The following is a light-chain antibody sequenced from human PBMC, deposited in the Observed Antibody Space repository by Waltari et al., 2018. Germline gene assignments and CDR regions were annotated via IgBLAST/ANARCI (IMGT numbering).Light chain of an antibody. Sequence: QSALTQPASVSGSPGQSITISCTGTSSDVGGYDYVSWYQHRPGEAPKLLIYEVTNRPSGFFARFSGSKSANTASLTISGLQAEDEADYYCSSYTSSDTLIFGGGTKVTVL. CDR3: SSYTSSDTLI. V-gene: IGLV2-14*01. CDR1: SSDVGGYDY. J-gene: IGLJ2*01. CDR2: EVT.